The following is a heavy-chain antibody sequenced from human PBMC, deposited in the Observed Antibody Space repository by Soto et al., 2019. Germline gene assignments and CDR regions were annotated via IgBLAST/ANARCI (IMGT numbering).Heavy chain of an antibody. J-gene: IGHJ4*02. CDR2: IYPGDSDT. CDR1: GYSFTSYW. CDR3: AIHRIDTYYYGSGSPYYFDY. V-gene: IGHV5-51*01. Sequence: PGESLKISCKGSGYSFTSYWIGWVRQMPGKGLEWMGIIYPGDSDTRYSPSFQGQVTISADKSISTAYLQWSSLKASDTAMYYCAIHRIDTYYYGSGSPYYFDYWGQGTLVTV. D-gene: IGHD3-10*01.